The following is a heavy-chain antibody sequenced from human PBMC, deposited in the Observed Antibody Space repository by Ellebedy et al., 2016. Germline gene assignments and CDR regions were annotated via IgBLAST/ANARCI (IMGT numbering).Heavy chain of an antibody. CDR2: INTHSGGT. J-gene: IGHJ4*02. V-gene: IGHV1-2*02. CDR1: GYTFTGYY. CDR3: ARDGPYTGYDLTFDS. D-gene: IGHD5-12*01. Sequence: ASVKVSCXASGYTFTGYYMHWVRQAPGQGLEWMGWINTHSGGTNYAQNFQGRVTMTRDTSITTAYMELSRLRSDDTAVYYCARDGPYTGYDLTFDSWGQGTLVTVSS.